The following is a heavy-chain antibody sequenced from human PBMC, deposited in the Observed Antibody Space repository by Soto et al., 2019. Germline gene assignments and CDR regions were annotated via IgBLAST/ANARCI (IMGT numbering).Heavy chain of an antibody. CDR2: IHHSGST. J-gene: IGHJ4*02. CDR1: GGSFSAYY. CDR3: XSXXXXXXXXGYYFDY. V-gene: IGHV4-34*01. Sequence: QVQLQQWGAGLLKPSETLSLTCAVYGGSFSAYYWSWIRQSPGKGLEWIGEIHHSGSTNYKPSLKSRVTXXXXXXXXXXXXXXXXXXXXXXXXXXXXSXXXXXXXXGYYFDYWGQGTLVTVSS.